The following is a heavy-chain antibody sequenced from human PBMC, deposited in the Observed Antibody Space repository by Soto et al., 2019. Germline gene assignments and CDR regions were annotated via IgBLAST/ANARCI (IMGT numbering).Heavy chain of an antibody. CDR3: ARDQGEMIVVGFGGMDV. J-gene: IGHJ6*02. CDR2: IIPIFGTA. CDR1: GGTFSSYA. V-gene: IGHV1-69*01. D-gene: IGHD3-22*01. Sequence: QVQLVQSGAEVKKPGSSVKVSCKASGGTFSSYAISWVRQAPGQGLEWMGGIIPIFGTANYAQKFQGRVTITADESTSTAYMELSSLRSEDTAVYYCARDQGEMIVVGFGGMDVWGQGTTVTVSS.